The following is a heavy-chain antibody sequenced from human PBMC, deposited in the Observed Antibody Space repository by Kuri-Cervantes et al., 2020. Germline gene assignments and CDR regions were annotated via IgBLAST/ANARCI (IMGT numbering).Heavy chain of an antibody. V-gene: IGHV4-30-2*01. CDR2: IYHSGTT. Sequence: SETLSLTCAVSGFSISSGGYSWSWIRQPPGKGLEWIGYIYHSGTTYYNPSLKSRVTISVDRSKNQFSLKLSSVTAADTAVYYCARDPYGTGSYSYGMDVWGQGTPVTVSS. D-gene: IGHD3-10*01. CDR3: ARDPYGTGSYSYGMDV. CDR1: GFSISSGGYS. J-gene: IGHJ6*02.